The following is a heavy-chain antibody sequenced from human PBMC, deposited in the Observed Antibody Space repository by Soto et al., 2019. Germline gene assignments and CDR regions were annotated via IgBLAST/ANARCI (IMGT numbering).Heavy chain of an antibody. Sequence: ETLSLTCAVYGGSFIGYYWIWSRQPPVKGLEWIGEINHSGSTNYNPSLKSRVTISVDTSKNQFSLKLGSVTAADTAVYYCARGSQYSSSWFTKAPNWFDPWGQGTLVTVSS. CDR2: INHSGST. CDR1: GGSFIGYY. V-gene: IGHV4-34*01. J-gene: IGHJ5*02. CDR3: ARGSQYSSSWFTKAPNWFDP. D-gene: IGHD6-13*01.